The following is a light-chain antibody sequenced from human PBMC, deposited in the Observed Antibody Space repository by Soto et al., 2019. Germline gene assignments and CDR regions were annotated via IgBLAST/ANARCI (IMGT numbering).Light chain of an antibody. CDR1: SSDVGAYIF. CDR2: DVN. Sequence: QSALTQPPSASGSPGQSVTISCIGTSSDVGAYIFVSWYEQHPGKAPKLMVYDVNRRPPGVPDRFFGSKSGNTASLTVSGLQAEDEADYYSASFAGGTYVFGTGTKVTVL. V-gene: IGLV2-8*01. J-gene: IGLJ1*01. CDR3: ASFAGGTYV.